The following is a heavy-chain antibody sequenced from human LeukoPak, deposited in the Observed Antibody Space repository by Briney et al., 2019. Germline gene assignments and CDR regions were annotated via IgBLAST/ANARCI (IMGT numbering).Heavy chain of an antibody. Sequence: ASVKASCKASGGTFSSYAISWVRQAPGQGLEWMGGIIPIFGTANYAQKFQGRVTITTDESTSTAYMELIRLRSEAPAVYYCARATTPHCSSTSFYISPTTWGQGTLVTVSS. CDR1: GGTFSSYA. CDR2: IIPIFGTA. V-gene: IGHV1-69*05. J-gene: IGHJ5*02. CDR3: ARATTPHCSSTSFYISPTT. D-gene: IGHD2-2*02.